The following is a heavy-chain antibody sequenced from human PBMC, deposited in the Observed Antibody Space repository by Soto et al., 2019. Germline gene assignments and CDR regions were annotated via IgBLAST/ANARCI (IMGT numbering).Heavy chain of an antibody. CDR2: ISAYNGNT. D-gene: IGHD2-15*01. J-gene: IGHJ2*01. V-gene: IGHV1-18*03. CDR1: GYTFTSYG. CDR3: ARDNCSGGSCYSVWYFDL. Sequence: QVQLVQSGAEVKKPGASVKVSCKASGYTFTSYGISWVRQAPGQGLEWMGWISAYNGNTNYAQKLQGRVTMTTDTSTSTSYMELRSLRSDDMAVYYCARDNCSGGSCYSVWYFDLWGRGTLVTVSS.